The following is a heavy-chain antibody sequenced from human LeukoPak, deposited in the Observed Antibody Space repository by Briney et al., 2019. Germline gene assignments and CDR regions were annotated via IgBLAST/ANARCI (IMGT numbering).Heavy chain of an antibody. CDR2: INPSGGST. J-gene: IGHJ4*02. CDR3: ASRRGYSSSWSPYYFDY. CDR1: GYTFSGYY. V-gene: IGHV1-46*01. Sequence: ASVKVSCKASGYTFSGYYMHWVRQAPGQGLEWMGIINPSGGSTSYAQKFQGRVTMTRDMSTSTVYMELSSLRSEDTAVYYCASRRGYSSSWSPYYFDYWGQGTLVTVSS. D-gene: IGHD6-13*01.